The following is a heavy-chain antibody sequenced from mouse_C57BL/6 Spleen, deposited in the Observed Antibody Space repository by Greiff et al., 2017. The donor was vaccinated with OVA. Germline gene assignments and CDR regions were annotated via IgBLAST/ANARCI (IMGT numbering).Heavy chain of an antibody. J-gene: IGHJ2*01. CDR1: GYSITSGYY. Sequence: ESGPGLVKPSQSLSLTCSVTGYSITSGYYWNWIRQFPGNKLEWMGYISYDGSNNYNPSLKNRISITRDTSKNQFFLKLNSVTTEDTATYYCARTYYDYDDYWGQGTTLTVSS. CDR3: ARTYYDYDDY. V-gene: IGHV3-6*01. D-gene: IGHD2-4*01. CDR2: ISYDGSN.